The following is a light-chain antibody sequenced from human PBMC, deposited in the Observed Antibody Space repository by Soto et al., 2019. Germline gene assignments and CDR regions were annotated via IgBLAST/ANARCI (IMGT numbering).Light chain of an antibody. CDR1: EGITIY. V-gene: IGKV1-33*01. J-gene: IGKJ4*01. CDR3: QQSFPAPTT. Sequence: MPITQSPSSLSASVGDRGTITCRAAEGITIYLNWYQQKLGQAPNLLIYDASNLQTGVPSRFRGSGSGTDFIFTITSLQPEHVAKYYCQQSFPAPTTFGGGTKVDIK. CDR2: DAS.